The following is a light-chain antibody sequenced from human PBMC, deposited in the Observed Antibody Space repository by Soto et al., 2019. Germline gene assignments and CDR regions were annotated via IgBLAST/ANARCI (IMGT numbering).Light chain of an antibody. CDR2: GAS. CDR1: QSVSSSY. J-gene: IGKJ3*01. CDR3: QQYGSSPPT. V-gene: IGKV3-20*01. Sequence: EIVLTQSPGTLSLSPGERATLSCRASQSVSSSYLAWYQQKPGQTPRLLIYGASSRATGIPDRFSGSGSGTDFTLTISRLEPEDFAVYYCQQYGSSPPTFGPGPTVDMK.